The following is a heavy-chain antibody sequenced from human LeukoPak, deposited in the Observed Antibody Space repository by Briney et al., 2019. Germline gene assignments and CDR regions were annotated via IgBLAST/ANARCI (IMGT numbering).Heavy chain of an antibody. CDR1: GYSFTSYW. D-gene: IGHD2-21*01. J-gene: IGHJ4*02. CDR3: ARRYSEGTFDY. V-gene: IGHV5-51*01. CDR2: IYPGDSDT. Sequence: GESLKISCKGSGYSFTSYWIGWVGQMAGKGLEGMGIIYPGDSDTRYSPSFQGQVTISADKAISTAYLQCSSLKASDTAIYYCARRYSEGTFDYWGQGTLVTVSS.